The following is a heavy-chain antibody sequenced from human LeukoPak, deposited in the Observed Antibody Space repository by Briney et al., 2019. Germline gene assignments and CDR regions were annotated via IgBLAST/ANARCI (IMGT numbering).Heavy chain of an antibody. V-gene: IGHV1-46*01. D-gene: IGHD6-19*01. CDR2: INPSGGST. CDR3: AREGSSGWSNYYYYGMDV. J-gene: IGHJ6*02. CDR1: GYTFISYG. Sequence: ASVKVSCKASGYTFISYGVSWVRQAPGQGLEWMGIINPSGGSTSYAQKFQGRVTMTRDTSTSTAYMELRSLRSDDTAVYYCAREGSSGWSNYYYYGMDVWGQGTTVTVSS.